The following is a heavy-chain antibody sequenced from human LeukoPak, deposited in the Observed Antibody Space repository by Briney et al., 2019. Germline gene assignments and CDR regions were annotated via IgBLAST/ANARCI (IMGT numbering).Heavy chain of an antibody. D-gene: IGHD5-18*01. CDR2: IYSGGST. V-gene: IGHV3-53*01. Sequence: PGGSLRLSCAASGFTVSSNYMSWVRQAPGKGLEWVSVIYSGGSTYYADSVKGRFTISRDNSKNTLYLQMNSLRAEDTAVYYCAIRNVDTAMGVDYWGQGTLVTVSS. CDR1: GFTVSSNY. J-gene: IGHJ4*02. CDR3: AIRNVDTAMGVDY.